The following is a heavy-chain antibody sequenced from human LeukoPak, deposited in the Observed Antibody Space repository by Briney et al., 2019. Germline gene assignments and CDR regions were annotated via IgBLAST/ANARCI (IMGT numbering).Heavy chain of an antibody. CDR2: ISSSGGTI. V-gene: IGHV3-48*03. CDR3: ARSTELSDPYFYYGMDV. CDR1: GFSFRSFE. D-gene: IGHD1-26*01. Sequence: GGSLRLSCVASGFSFRSFEMKWVRQAPGKGLECISYISSSGGTIYHADSVKGRFTISRDNANNSLYLQMTSLRAEDTAIYYCARSTELSDPYFYYGMDVWGQGTTVTVSS. J-gene: IGHJ6*02.